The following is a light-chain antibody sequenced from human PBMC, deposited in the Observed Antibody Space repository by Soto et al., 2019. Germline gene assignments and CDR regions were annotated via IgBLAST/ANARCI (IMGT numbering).Light chain of an antibody. CDR1: QSVSTF. Sequence: EIVLARSPPALSLPPGEKTTQYCRASQSVSTFLAWFQQKPGQPPRLLIYNASNRTTGIPARFSGSGSGTDFALTFSSLEPEDFAVYYCQQRGDWPRITIGQGTRLEI. CDR2: NAS. V-gene: IGKV3-11*01. J-gene: IGKJ5*01. CDR3: QQRGDWPRIT.